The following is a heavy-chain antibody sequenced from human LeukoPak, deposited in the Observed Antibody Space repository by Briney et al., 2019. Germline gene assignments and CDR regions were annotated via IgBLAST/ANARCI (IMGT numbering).Heavy chain of an antibody. CDR1: GFTFDDYA. CDR2: ISWNSGSL. Sequence: GGSLRLSCAASGFTFDDYAMHWVRQAPGKGLEWVSGISWNSGSLDYADSVKGRFTISRDNAKNSLYLQMNSLRAEDTALYYCSKVYSSSWQEGFDYWGQGTLVTVSS. J-gene: IGHJ4*02. CDR3: SKVYSSSWQEGFDY. V-gene: IGHV3-9*01. D-gene: IGHD6-13*01.